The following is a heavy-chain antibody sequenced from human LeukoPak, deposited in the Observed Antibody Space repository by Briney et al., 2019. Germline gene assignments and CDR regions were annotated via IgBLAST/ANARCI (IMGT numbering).Heavy chain of an antibody. CDR1: GHTLTELS. J-gene: IGHJ4*02. V-gene: IGHV1-24*01. D-gene: IGHD2-2*01. Sequence: ASVKVSCKVSGHTLTELSMHWVRQAPGKGLEWMGGFDPEDGETIYAQKFQGRVTMTEDTSTDTAYMELSSLRSEDTAVYYCATAERLGYCSSTSCGSFDYWGQGTLVTVSS. CDR2: FDPEDGET. CDR3: ATAERLGYCSSTSCGSFDY.